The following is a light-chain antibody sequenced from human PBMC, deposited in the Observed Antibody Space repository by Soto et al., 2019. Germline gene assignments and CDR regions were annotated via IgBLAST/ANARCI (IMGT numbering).Light chain of an antibody. V-gene: IGKV3-15*01. CDR1: QSVSSR. Sequence: EIVMTQSPATLSVSPGERVTLSCSASQSVSSRLAWYQQKPGQSPRLLIYGASTRATGIPARFSGSGSGTEFTLTISSLQPEDFATYYCQQANSFPITFGQGTRLEIK. CDR3: QQANSFPIT. J-gene: IGKJ5*01. CDR2: GAS.